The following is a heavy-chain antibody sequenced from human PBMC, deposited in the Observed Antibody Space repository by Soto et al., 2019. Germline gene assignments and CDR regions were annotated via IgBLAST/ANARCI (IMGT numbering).Heavy chain of an antibody. D-gene: IGHD6-13*01. CDR2: TDWDDDK. J-gene: IGHJ5*02. CDR3: ARMRIAAAVHNWFDP. V-gene: IGHV2-70*11. CDR1: GFSLSTSGMC. Sequence: GSGPTLVNPTQTLTLTCTFSGFSLSTSGMCVSWICQPPGKALEWLARTDWDDDKYYSTSLKTRLTISKDTSKNQVVLTMTNMDPVDTATYYCARMRIAAAVHNWFDPWGQGTLVTVSS.